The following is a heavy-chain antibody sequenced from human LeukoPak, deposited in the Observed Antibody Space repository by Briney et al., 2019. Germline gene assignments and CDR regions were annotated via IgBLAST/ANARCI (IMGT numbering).Heavy chain of an antibody. CDR2: INHSGST. CDR1: GRSFSGYY. Sequence: SETLSLTCAVYGRSFSGYYWSWIRQPPGKGLEWIGEINHSGSTNYNPSLKSRVTISVDTSKNQFSLKLSSVTAADTAVYYCARGRGVRGAFDIWGQGTMVTVSS. J-gene: IGHJ3*02. CDR3: ARGRGVRGAFDI. D-gene: IGHD3-10*01. V-gene: IGHV4-34*01.